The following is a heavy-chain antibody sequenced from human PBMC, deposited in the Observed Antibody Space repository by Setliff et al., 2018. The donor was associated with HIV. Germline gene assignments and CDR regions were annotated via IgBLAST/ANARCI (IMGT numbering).Heavy chain of an antibody. CDR2: FYHSGST. J-gene: IGHJ6*02. CDR3: ARRGVPAARNYYYYAMDV. D-gene: IGHD2-2*01. CDR1: GDSISTYC. V-gene: IGHV4-59*05. Sequence: SETLSLTCTVSGDSISTYCWIWIRQPPGKGLEWVGSFYHSGSTHYNPSLKSRVTISVDTSTNQLSLKLSSVTAADTAVYYCARRGVPAARNYYYYAMDVWGQGTTVTVSS.